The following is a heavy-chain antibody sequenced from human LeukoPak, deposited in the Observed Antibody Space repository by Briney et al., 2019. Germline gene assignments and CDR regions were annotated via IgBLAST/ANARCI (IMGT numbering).Heavy chain of an antibody. CDR1: GFTFSSYW. CDR2: IKQDGREK. J-gene: IGHJ6*03. CDR3: ARDRRYDILTGRTYYYYMDV. Sequence: GGSLRLSCAASGFTFSSYWMSWVRQAPGKGLEWVANIKQDGREKYYVDSVKGRFTISRDNAKNSLYLQMNSLRAEDTAVYYCARDRRYDILTGRTYYYYMDVWGKGTTVTVSS. D-gene: IGHD3-9*01. V-gene: IGHV3-7*01.